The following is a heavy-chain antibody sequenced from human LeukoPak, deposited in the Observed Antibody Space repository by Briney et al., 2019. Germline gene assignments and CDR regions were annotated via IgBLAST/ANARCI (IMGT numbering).Heavy chain of an antibody. CDR3: ARAGYGTGPDGYTDAFDI. CDR2: IYYSGST. J-gene: IGHJ3*02. V-gene: IGHV4-31*03. D-gene: IGHD5-24*01. Sequence: KPSETLSLTCTVSGGSISSGGYYWRRIRQHPGKGLEWIGYIYYSGSTYYNPSLKSRVTISVDTSKNQFSLKLSSVTAADTAVYYCARAGYGTGPDGYTDAFDIWGQGTMVNVSS. CDR1: GGSISSGGYY.